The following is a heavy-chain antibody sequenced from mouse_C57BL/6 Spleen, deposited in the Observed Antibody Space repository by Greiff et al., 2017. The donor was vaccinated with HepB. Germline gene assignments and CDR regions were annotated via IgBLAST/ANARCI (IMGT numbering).Heavy chain of an antibody. J-gene: IGHJ1*03. CDR3: TNFLYYYGSSYRYFDV. Sequence: VQLKQSGAELVRPGASVKLSCTASGFNIKDDYMHWVKQRPEQGLEWIGWIDPENGDTEYASKFQGKATITADTSSNTAYLQLSSLISEDTAVYYCTNFLYYYGSSYRYFDVWGTGTTVTVSS. CDR2: IDPENGDT. D-gene: IGHD1-1*01. V-gene: IGHV14-4*01. CDR1: GFNIKDDY.